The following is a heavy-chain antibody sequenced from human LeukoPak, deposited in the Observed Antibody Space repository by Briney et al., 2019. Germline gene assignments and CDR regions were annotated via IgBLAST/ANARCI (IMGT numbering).Heavy chain of an antibody. Sequence: GGSLRLSCAASGFTFSSYAMSWVRQAPGKGLEWVSGISGSGGSTYYADSVKGRFTISRDNSKNTLYLQMNSLRAEDTAVYYYATTLLRASTYMDVWGKGTTVTVSS. CDR3: ATTLLRASTYMDV. CDR2: ISGSGGST. CDR1: GFTFSSYA. J-gene: IGHJ6*03. D-gene: IGHD1-1*01. V-gene: IGHV3-23*01.